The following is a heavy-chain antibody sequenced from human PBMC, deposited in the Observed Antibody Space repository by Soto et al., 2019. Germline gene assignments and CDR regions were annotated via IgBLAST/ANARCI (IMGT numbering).Heavy chain of an antibody. V-gene: IGHV3-9*01. CDR2: ISWNSGST. CDR1: GFTFDDYA. Sequence: EVQLVESGGGLVEPGRSLRLSCAASGFTFDDYAMHWVRQTPGKGLEWVSGISWNSGSTGYADSVKGRFTISRDNVRNSLYLQMNSLRAEDTAVYYCAKVWSSQGLANFFSAFDIWGQGTMVIVSS. D-gene: IGHD6-19*01. J-gene: IGHJ3*02. CDR3: AKVWSSQGLANFFSAFDI.